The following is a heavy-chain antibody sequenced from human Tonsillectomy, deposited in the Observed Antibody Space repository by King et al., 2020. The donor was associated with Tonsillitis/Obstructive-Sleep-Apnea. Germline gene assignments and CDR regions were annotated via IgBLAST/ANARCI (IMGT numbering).Heavy chain of an antibody. Sequence: TLKESGPTLVKPPQTLTLTCTFSGFSLSTSGMGVGWIRQPPGKALEWLALIYWDDDKRYSPSLKSRLTVTKDTSKNQVVLTMTNMDPVDTGTYYCAHNSLGVYHYFYYMGVWGKGTTVTVSS. CDR3: AHNSLGVYHYFYYMGV. V-gene: IGHV2-5*02. J-gene: IGHJ6*03. CDR2: IYWDDDK. CDR1: GFSLSTSGMG.